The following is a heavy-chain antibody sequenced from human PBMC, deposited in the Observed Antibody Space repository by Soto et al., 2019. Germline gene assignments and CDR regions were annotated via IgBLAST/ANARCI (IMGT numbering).Heavy chain of an antibody. D-gene: IGHD4-4*01. CDR1: GESFIGYY. CDR2: INHRGYT. CDR3: ARTDIVTTKGFAP. Sequence: SETLSLTCAVYGESFIGYYWTGIRQPPGKGLEWIGEINHRGYTNYNPSLKSRVTISIATSKNQFSLKLTSVTAADTSVYYCARTDIVTTKGFAPGGRGTLLTVSS. J-gene: IGHJ4*02. V-gene: IGHV4-34*01.